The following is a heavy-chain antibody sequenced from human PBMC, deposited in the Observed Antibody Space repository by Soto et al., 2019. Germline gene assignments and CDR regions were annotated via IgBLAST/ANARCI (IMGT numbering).Heavy chain of an antibody. V-gene: IGHV4-59*01. D-gene: IGHD4-17*01. CDR1: GGSINYSY. Sequence: SETLSLSCTVSGGSINYSYWTWIRQPPGKGLEWIGYISYTGSANYNASLKSRLTISVDTSKNQFSLKLSSVTAADTALYYCARVNYGDYYYGMDVWGQGTTVTVSS. CDR2: ISYTGSA. J-gene: IGHJ6*02. CDR3: ARVNYGDYYYGMDV.